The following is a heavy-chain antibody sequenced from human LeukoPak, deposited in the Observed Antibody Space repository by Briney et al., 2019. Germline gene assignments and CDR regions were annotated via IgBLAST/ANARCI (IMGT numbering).Heavy chain of an antibody. Sequence: GGSLRLSCAASGFTFDDYAVHWVRQAPGKGLEWVSGISWNSGSIGYADSVKGRFTISRDNAKNSLYLQMNSLRAEDTALYYCAKDSYYYDSSGLLDYWGQGTLVTVSS. CDR1: GFTFDDYA. CDR2: ISWNSGSI. CDR3: AKDSYYYDSSGLLDY. J-gene: IGHJ4*02. D-gene: IGHD3-22*01. V-gene: IGHV3-9*01.